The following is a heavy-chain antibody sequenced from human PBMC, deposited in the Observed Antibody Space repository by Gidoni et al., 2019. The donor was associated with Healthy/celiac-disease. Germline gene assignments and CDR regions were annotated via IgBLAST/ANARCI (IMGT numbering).Heavy chain of an antibody. V-gene: IGHV4-38-2*01. J-gene: IGHJ4*02. Sequence: QVQLQESGPGLVKPSETLSLTCAVSGYSISSGYYWGWIRQPPGKGLEWIGSIYHSGSTYYNPSLKSRVTISVDTSKNQFSLKLSSVTAADTAVYYCARIDSSGYYSDYWGQGTLVTVSS. CDR3: ARIDSSGYYSDY. CDR2: IYHSGST. CDR1: GYSISSGYY. D-gene: IGHD3-22*01.